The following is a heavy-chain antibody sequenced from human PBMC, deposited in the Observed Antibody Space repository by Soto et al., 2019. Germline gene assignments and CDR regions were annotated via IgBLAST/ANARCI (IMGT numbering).Heavy chain of an antibody. CDR1: GGSFSGYY. J-gene: IGHJ6*02. CDR2: TYYRSKWYN. CDR3: AREIAAAGTRGYYYYYGMDV. D-gene: IGHD6-13*01. V-gene: IGHV6-1*01. Sequence: SETLSLTCAVYGGSFSGYYWNWIRQSPSRGLEWLGGTYYRSKWYNDYAVSVKSRITINPDTSKNQFSLQLNSVTPEDTAVYYCAREIAAAGTRGYYYYYGMDVWGQGTTVTVSS.